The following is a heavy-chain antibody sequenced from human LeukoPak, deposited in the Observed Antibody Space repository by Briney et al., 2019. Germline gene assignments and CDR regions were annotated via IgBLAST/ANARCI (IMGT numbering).Heavy chain of an antibody. Sequence: GGSLRLSCAASGFTFSNYWMTWVRQAPGKGLEWVANIKQDGSEKYYVDSVKGRFTISRDNAKNSVDLQMNSLRAEDTAVYHCARDWAGPFDYWGQGTLVTVSS. CDR3: ARDWAGPFDY. J-gene: IGHJ4*02. V-gene: IGHV3-7*05. D-gene: IGHD6-19*01. CDR2: IKQDGSEK. CDR1: GFTFSNYW.